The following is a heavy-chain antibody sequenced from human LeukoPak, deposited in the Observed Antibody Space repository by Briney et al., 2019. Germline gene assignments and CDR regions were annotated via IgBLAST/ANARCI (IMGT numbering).Heavy chain of an antibody. D-gene: IGHD6-13*01. CDR3: QSSSFGYYYYYGMDV. CDR2: INHSGST. CDR1: GGSSGGYY. Sequence: SETLSLTCAVYGGSSGGYYWSWIRQPPGKGLEWIGEINHSGSTNYNPSLKSRVTISVDTSKNQFSLKLSSVTAADTAVYYCQSSSFGYYYYYGMDVWGQGTTVTVSS. J-gene: IGHJ6*02. V-gene: IGHV4-34*01.